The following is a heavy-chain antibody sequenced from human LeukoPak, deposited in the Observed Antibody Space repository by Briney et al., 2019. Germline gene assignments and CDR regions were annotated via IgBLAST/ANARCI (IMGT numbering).Heavy chain of an antibody. CDR2: ISGSGGGT. V-gene: IGHV3-23*01. CDR3: ASDPPGYQHYYMDV. Sequence: GGSLRLSCAASGFTFTTYAMSWVRQAPGKGLEWVSLISGSGGGTYYADSVKGRFTISRDNSKNTLYLQMNSLRAEDTAVYYCASDPPGYQHYYMDVWGKGTTVTVSS. D-gene: IGHD2-2*01. J-gene: IGHJ6*03. CDR1: GFTFTTYA.